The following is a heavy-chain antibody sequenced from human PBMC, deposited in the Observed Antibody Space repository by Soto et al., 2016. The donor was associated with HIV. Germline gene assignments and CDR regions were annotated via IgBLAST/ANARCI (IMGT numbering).Heavy chain of an antibody. CDR1: GYAFTGYY. J-gene: IGHJ4*02. CDR3: ARAYYYGSGSYYKGYFDY. V-gene: IGHV1-18*04. D-gene: IGHD3-10*01. CDR2: ISAYNGNT. Sequence: QVQLGQSGAEMKKPGASVKVSCKASGYAFTGYYMHWVRQAPGQGLEWMGWISAYNGNTNYAQKLQGRVTMTTDTSTSTAYMELRSLRSDDTAVYYCARAYYYGSGSYYKGYFDYWGQGTLVTVSS.